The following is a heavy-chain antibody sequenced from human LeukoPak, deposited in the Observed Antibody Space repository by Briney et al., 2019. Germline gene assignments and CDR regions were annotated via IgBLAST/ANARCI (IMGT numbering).Heavy chain of an antibody. CDR1: GGSFSGYY. CDR2: ITHSGST. CDR3: ARQGSGWSPPIASLAFDI. D-gene: IGHD6-19*01. Sequence: SETLSLTCAVYGGSFSGYYWSWIRQPPGKGLEWIGEITHSGSTNYNPSLKSRVTITIDTSKHQFSLKLSSVTAADTAVYYCARQGSGWSPPIASLAFDIWGQGTVASVSS. J-gene: IGHJ3*02. V-gene: IGHV4-34*01.